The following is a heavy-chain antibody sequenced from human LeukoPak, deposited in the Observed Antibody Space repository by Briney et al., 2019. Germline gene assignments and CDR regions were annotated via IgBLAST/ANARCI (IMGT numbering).Heavy chain of an antibody. CDR1: GGSVSSGSYY. CDR2: IYYSGST. Sequence: PSETLSLTCTVSGGSVSSGSYYWSWIRQPPGKGLEWIGYIYYSGSTNYNPSLKSRVTISVDTSKNQFSLKLSSVTAADTAVYYCARSAGGSDYWGQGTLVTVSS. J-gene: IGHJ4*02. CDR3: ARSAGGSDY. D-gene: IGHD3-16*01. V-gene: IGHV4-61*01.